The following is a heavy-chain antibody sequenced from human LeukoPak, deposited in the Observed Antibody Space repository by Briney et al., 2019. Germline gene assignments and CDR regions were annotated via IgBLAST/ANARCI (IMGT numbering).Heavy chain of an antibody. CDR3: ATLGYCSGGSCYWYGMDV. J-gene: IGHJ6*04. Sequence: EGSLRLSCAASGFTFSSYEMNWVRQAPGKGLEWVSYISSSGSTIYYADSVKGRFTISRDNAKNSLYLQMNSLRAEDTAVYYCATLGYCSGGSCYWYGMDVWGKGTTVTVSS. D-gene: IGHD2-15*01. CDR1: GFTFSSYE. V-gene: IGHV3-48*03. CDR2: ISSSGSTI.